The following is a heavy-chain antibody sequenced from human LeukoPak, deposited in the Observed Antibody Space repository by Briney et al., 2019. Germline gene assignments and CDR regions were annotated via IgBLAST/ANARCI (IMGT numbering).Heavy chain of an antibody. Sequence: TGGSLRLSCAASGFTFSSSAMSWVRQAPGKGLEWVSAISNNGGYTYYADSVQGRFTISRDNSKSTLCLQMNSLRAEDTAVYYCTTDEQWLVSSYYYYGMDVWGQGTTVTVSS. D-gene: IGHD6-19*01. CDR1: GFTFSSSA. CDR3: TTDEQWLVSSYYYYGMDV. CDR2: ISNNGGYT. J-gene: IGHJ6*02. V-gene: IGHV3-23*01.